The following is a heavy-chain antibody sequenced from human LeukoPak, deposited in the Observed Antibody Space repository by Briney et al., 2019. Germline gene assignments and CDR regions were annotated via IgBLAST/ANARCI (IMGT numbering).Heavy chain of an antibody. CDR3: ARDQAGAFDM. Sequence: GGSLRLSCVASGLNFDDSAMHWVRQAPGEGLVGVSAIRSDGSSTSYADSVKGRFTISRDNDKNTLYLQMNSLRAEDTAVYYCARDQAGAFDMWGQGTMVTVSS. J-gene: IGHJ3*02. CDR2: IRSDGSST. CDR1: GLNFDDSA. D-gene: IGHD3-10*01. V-gene: IGHV3-74*01.